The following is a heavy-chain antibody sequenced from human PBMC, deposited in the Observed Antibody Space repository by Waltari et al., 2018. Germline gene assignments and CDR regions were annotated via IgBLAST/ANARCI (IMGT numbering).Heavy chain of an antibody. CDR3: ARVWDNSGWYYFDY. V-gene: IGHV4-4*07. CDR2: IYTSGST. CDR1: GGSISSYY. D-gene: IGHD6-19*01. Sequence: QVQLQESGPGLVKPSETLSLTCTVPGGSISSYYGRWHRQHAGKGLEWIGRIYTSGSTNYNPSLKSRVTMSVDTSKNQFSLKLSSVTAADTAVYYCARVWDNSGWYYFDYWGQGTLVTVSS. J-gene: IGHJ4*02.